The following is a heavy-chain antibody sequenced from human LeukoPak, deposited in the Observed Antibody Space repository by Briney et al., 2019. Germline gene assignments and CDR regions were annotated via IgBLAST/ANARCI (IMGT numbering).Heavy chain of an antibody. CDR2: ITASGPST. CDR1: GFSFSSYA. J-gene: IGHJ6*02. D-gene: IGHD2-2*01. Sequence: PGGSLRLSCAASGFSFSSYAMTWVRQAPRKGLQCVSAITASGPSTYYVDSVKGRFTISRDNSKNTLYLQMNSLRAEDMAVYYCVKGGCTSTDGYDTYHYGLDVWGQGTTVTVSS. CDR3: VKGGCTSTDGYDTYHYGLDV. V-gene: IGHV3-23*01.